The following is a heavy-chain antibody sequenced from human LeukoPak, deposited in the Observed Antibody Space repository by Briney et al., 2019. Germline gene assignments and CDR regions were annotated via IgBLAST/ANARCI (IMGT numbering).Heavy chain of an antibody. D-gene: IGHD6-13*01. CDR1: GGSISSYY. V-gene: IGHV4-34*01. Sequence: SETLSLTCTVSGGSISSYYWSWIRQPPGKGLEWIGEINHSGSTNYNPSLKSRVTISVDTSKNQFSLKLSSVTAADTAVYYCARDGYSSNWFDPWGQGTLVTVSS. CDR2: INHSGST. J-gene: IGHJ5*02. CDR3: ARDGYSSNWFDP.